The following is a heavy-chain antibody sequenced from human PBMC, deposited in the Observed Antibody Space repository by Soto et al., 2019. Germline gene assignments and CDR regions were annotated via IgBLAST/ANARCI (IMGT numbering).Heavy chain of an antibody. Sequence: SETLSLTCTVSVGSMSRHYWSWIRQSPGKGLEWIGFVFHSGGTSYDPSLGSRVTISVETSTKQVSLKLSSVTAADTAIYYCARYGSQSCNPAYCFDFWGQGAPVTVSS. J-gene: IGHJ4*02. CDR1: VGSMSRHY. CDR2: VFHSGGT. CDR3: ARYGSQSCNPAYCFDF. V-gene: IGHV4-59*11. D-gene: IGHD1-26*01.